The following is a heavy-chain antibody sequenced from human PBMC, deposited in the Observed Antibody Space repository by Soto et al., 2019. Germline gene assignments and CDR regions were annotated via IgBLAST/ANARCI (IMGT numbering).Heavy chain of an antibody. D-gene: IGHD3-3*01. Sequence: GGSLRLSCAASGFTFSSYAMSWVRQAPGKGLEWVSAISGSGGSTYYADSVKGRFTISRDNSKNTLYLQMNCLRAEDTAVYYCAKDRTEYDEVDYWGQGTLVTVSS. CDR3: AKDRTEYDEVDY. J-gene: IGHJ4*02. CDR1: GFTFSSYA. CDR2: ISGSGGST. V-gene: IGHV3-23*01.